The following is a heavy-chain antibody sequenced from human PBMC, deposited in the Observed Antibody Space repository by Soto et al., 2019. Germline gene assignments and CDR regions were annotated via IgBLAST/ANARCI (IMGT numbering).Heavy chain of an antibody. CDR2: IYHGGST. V-gene: IGHV4-4*02. J-gene: IGHJ4*02. CDR3: PTQGYCRSWSCYGGDYFDH. D-gene: IGHD2-15*01. CDR1: GGSISSNNW. Sequence: QVQLQESGPGLVEPSGTLSLTCAVSGGSISSNNWWSWVRQPPGKGLEWIGEIYHGGSTNYNPTHSVHDTISLDKTKNHFSLKLSSVGAADTAVYYWPTQGYCRSWSCYGGDYFDHWGQGTLVTVSS.